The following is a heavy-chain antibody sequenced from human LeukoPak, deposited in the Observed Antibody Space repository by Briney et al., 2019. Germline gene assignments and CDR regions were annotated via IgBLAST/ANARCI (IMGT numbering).Heavy chain of an antibody. CDR2: IGYDGSNR. D-gene: IGHD6-6*01. CDR1: GFTLSSYW. CDR3: AKAIPSSSSGVVDY. J-gene: IGHJ4*02. Sequence: GGSLRLSRAPSGFTLSSYWMSCVPEAPDKGEGGVTFIGYDGSNRYYAESVKGRFTIYRDNSKNTLYLQMNSLGAEDTAVYYCAKAIPSSSSGVVDYWGQGTLVTVSS. V-gene: IGHV3-30*02.